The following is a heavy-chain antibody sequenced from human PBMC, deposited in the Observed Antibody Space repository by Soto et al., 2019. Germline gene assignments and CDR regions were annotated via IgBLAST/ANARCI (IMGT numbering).Heavy chain of an antibody. CDR3: AKAPTDYGDYFDY. J-gene: IGHJ4*02. V-gene: IGHV3-23*01. Sequence: SLRLSCAASGFTFSSYAMSWVRQAPGKGLEWVSAISGSGGSTYYADSVKGRFTISRDNSKNTLYLQMNSLRAEDTAVYYCAKAPTDYGDYFDYWGQGTLVTVSS. D-gene: IGHD4-17*01. CDR1: GFTFSSYA. CDR2: ISGSGGST.